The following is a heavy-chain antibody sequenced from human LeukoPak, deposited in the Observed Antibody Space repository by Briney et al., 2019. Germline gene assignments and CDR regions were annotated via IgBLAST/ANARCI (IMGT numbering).Heavy chain of an antibody. CDR2: IYYSGST. CDR1: GGSISSSRYY. J-gene: IGHJ3*02. V-gene: IGHV4-39*07. Sequence: PSETLSLTCTVSGGSISSSRYYWGWIRQPPGKGLEWIGTIYYSGSTLYNPSLKSRVTISVDTSNNQFSLRLRSVTAADTAVYYYARVGTGLKKAFDIWGQGTMVTVSS. D-gene: IGHD1-1*01. CDR3: ARVGTGLKKAFDI.